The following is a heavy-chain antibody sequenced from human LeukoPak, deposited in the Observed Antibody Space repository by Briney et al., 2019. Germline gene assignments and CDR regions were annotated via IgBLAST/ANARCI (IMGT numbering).Heavy chain of an antibody. CDR2: IGNTET. J-gene: IGHJ4*02. Sequence: GGSLRLSCATSGSPFETNAMSWVRQAPGKGLEWVATIGNTETFYADSVTGRFTISRDNSKNTVNLQMNRLRVEDTAIYYCAKDWIQFNRVFDCFDSWGQGILVTVSS. V-gene: IGHV3-23*01. CDR1: GSPFETNA. D-gene: IGHD5-18*01. CDR3: AKDWIQFNRVFDCFDS.